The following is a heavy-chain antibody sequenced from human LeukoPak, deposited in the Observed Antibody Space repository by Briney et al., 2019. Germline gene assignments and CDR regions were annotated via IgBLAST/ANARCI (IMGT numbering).Heavy chain of an antibody. J-gene: IGHJ4*02. CDR2: IYHSGST. CDR1: GYSISSGYY. D-gene: IGHD6-13*01. V-gene: IGHV4-38-2*01. CDR3: ARGYIAAAGTTPGVVNYFDY. Sequence: PSETLSLTCAVSGYSISSGYYWGWIRQPPGKGLEWIGSIYHSGSTYYNPSLKSRVTISVYTSKNQFSLKLSSVTAADTAVYYCARGYIAAAGTTPGVVNYFDYWGPGTLVTVSS.